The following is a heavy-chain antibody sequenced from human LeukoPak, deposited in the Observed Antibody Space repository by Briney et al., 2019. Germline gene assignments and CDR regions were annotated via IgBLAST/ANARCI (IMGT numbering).Heavy chain of an antibody. CDR3: VREGSGSTHYMDV. D-gene: IGHD3-10*01. Sequence: GGSLRLSCATSGFTFSSHDMNWVRQAPGKGLERVSSITASSKSIDYADSLKGRFAISRDNAKNSLFLQMDSLRVEDTAVYYCVREGSGSTHYMDVWGKGTTVTVSS. CDR2: ITASSKSI. V-gene: IGHV3-21*01. J-gene: IGHJ6*03. CDR1: GFTFSSHD.